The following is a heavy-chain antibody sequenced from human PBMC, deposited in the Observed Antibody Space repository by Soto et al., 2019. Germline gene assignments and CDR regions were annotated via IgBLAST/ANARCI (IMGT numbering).Heavy chain of an antibody. CDR1: GGSISSYY. V-gene: IGHV4-59*01. CDR3: GWFDP. CDR2: IYYSGST. Sequence: SETLSLTCTVSGGSISSYYWSWIRQPPGKGLEWIGYIYYSGSTNYNPSLKSRVTISVDTSKNQFSLKLSSVTAADTAVYYYGWFDPWGQGTLVTVSS. J-gene: IGHJ5*02.